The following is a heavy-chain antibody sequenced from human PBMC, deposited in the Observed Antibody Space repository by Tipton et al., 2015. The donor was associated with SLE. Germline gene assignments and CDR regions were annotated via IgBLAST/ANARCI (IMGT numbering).Heavy chain of an antibody. Sequence: SLRLSCAASGFTFSSYWMSWVRQAPGKGLEWVANIKQDGSEKYYVDSVKGRFAISRDNAKNSLYLRMNSLRAEDTAVYYCAGDPNGMDVWGQGTTVTVSS. CDR2: IKQDGSEK. V-gene: IGHV3-7*01. CDR3: AGDPNGMDV. J-gene: IGHJ6*02. CDR1: GFTFSSYW.